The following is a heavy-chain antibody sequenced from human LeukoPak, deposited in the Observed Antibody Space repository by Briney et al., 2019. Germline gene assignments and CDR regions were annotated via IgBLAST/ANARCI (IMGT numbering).Heavy chain of an antibody. CDR2: IYYSGST. J-gene: IGHJ3*02. D-gene: IGHD3-16*01. Sequence: PSQTLSLTCTVSGGSISSGVYYWSWIRQPPGKGLEWIGHIYYSGSTYYNPSLKSRVTISVDTSKNQFSLKLSSVTAADTAVYYCARGLDDDAFDIWGQGTMVTVSS. V-gene: IGHV4-30-4*08. CDR1: GGSISSGVYY. CDR3: ARGLDDDAFDI.